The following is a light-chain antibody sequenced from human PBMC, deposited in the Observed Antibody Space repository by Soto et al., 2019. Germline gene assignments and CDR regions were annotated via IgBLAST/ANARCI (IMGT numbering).Light chain of an antibody. CDR1: QSFSGSY. Sequence: EIVLTQSPGTLSLSPGERATLSCRASQSFSGSYLGWYQQKLGQAPRLLIYDVSSRATGIPDRFSGSGSGTVFTLTISRLEPEDFAVYYCQQYGSSPGTFGQGTKLEIK. J-gene: IGKJ2*01. V-gene: IGKV3-20*01. CDR2: DVS. CDR3: QQYGSSPGT.